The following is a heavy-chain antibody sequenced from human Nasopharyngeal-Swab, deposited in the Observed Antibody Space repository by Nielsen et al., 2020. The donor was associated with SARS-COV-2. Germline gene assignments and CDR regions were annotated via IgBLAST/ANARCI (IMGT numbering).Heavy chain of an antibody. D-gene: IGHD1-7*01. CDR3: VRHEGGTTLDY. V-gene: IGHV4-59*08. J-gene: IGHJ4*02. Sequence: WIRQPTGKGLEWIGHISYSGSTHYDPSFRSRVTMSVDTSKNQFSLKLTSVTAADTAVYYCVRHEGGTTLDYWGQGTLVTVSS. CDR2: ISYSGST.